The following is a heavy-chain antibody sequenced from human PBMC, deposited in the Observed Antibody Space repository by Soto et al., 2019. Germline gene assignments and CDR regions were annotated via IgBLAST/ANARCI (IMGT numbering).Heavy chain of an antibody. CDR1: GFTFSSYA. CDR3: AKDTHHCSGGSCNPGFQH. CDR2: ISGSGGST. Sequence: EVQLLESGGGLVQPGGSLRLSCAASGFTFSSYAMSWVRQAPGKGLEWVSAISGSGGSTYYADSVKGRFTISRDNSKNTLYLQMNSLRAEDTAVYYCAKDTHHCSGGSCNPGFQHWGQGTLVTVSS. J-gene: IGHJ1*01. D-gene: IGHD2-15*01. V-gene: IGHV3-23*01.